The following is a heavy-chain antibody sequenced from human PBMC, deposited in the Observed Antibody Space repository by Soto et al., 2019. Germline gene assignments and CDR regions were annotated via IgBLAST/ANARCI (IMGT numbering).Heavy chain of an antibody. CDR3: ARDGTYNWNYVGYYGMDV. CDR1: GFTFSSYW. V-gene: IGHV3-7*03. Sequence: GGSLRLSCAASGFTFSSYWMSWVRQAPGKGLEWVANIKQDGSEKYYVDSVKGRFTISRDNAKNSLYLQMNSLRAEDTAVYYCARDGTYNWNYVGYYGMDVWGQGTTVTVSS. J-gene: IGHJ6*02. D-gene: IGHD1-7*01. CDR2: IKQDGSEK.